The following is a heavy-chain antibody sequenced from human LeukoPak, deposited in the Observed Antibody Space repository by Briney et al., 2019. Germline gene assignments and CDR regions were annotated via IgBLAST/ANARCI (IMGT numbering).Heavy chain of an antibody. CDR1: GYTFTGYY. D-gene: IGHD6-13*01. CDR2: INPNSGGT. Sequence: ASVKVSCKASGYTFTGYYMHWVRQAPGQGLEWMGWINPNSGGTNYAQKFQGRVTMTRDTSISTAYMELSRLRSDATAVYYCTVGGSWYPDYYYYMDVWGKGATVTVSS. V-gene: IGHV1-2*02. J-gene: IGHJ6*03. CDR3: TVGGSWYPDYYYYMDV.